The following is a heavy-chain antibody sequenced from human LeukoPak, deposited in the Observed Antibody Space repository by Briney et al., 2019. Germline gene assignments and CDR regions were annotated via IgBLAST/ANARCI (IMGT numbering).Heavy chain of an antibody. V-gene: IGHV3-23*01. J-gene: IGHJ4*02. Sequence: QPGGSLRLSCAASGFTFSSYAMSWVRQAPGKGLEWVSAISGSGGSTYYADSVKGRFTISRDNSKNTLYLQMNSLRAEDTAVYYCAKDPYQAYSSGWFIEGNYFDYWGQGTLVTVSS. CDR1: GFTFSSYA. CDR2: ISGSGGST. D-gene: IGHD6-19*01. CDR3: AKDPYQAYSSGWFIEGNYFDY.